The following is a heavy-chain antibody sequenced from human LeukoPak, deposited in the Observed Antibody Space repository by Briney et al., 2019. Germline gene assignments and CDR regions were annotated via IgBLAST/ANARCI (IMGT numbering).Heavy chain of an antibody. CDR1: GGTFSSYA. J-gene: IGHJ5*02. V-gene: IGHV1-69*13. CDR3: ARGGVGRYCSGGSCYDWFDP. CDR2: IIPIFGTA. D-gene: IGHD2-15*01. Sequence: SVKVSCKASGGTFSSYAISWVRQAPGQGLEWMGGIIPIFGTANYAQKFQGRVTITADESTSTAYMELSSLRSEDTAVYYCARGGVGRYCSGGSCYDWFDPWGQGTLVTVSS.